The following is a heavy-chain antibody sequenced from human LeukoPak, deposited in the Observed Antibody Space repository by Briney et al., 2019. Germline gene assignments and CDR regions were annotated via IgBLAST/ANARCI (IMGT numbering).Heavy chain of an antibody. CDR2: ISDDGRHN. J-gene: IGHJ4*02. V-gene: IGHV3-30*04. Sequence: GGSLRLSCAASGFTFSTYAMNWVRQAPGKGLEWVAVISDDGRHNYYADSVKGRFTISRDNSKSTLYLQMNSLRDDDSAAYFCARVYLERLTAGYFDHWGQGTQVTVSS. CDR3: ARVYLERLTAGYFDH. CDR1: GFTFSTYA. D-gene: IGHD2-8*01.